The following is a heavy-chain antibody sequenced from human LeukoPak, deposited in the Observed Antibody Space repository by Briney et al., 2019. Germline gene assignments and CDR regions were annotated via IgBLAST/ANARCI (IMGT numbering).Heavy chain of an antibody. D-gene: IGHD2-21*02. V-gene: IGHV4-4*02. CDR2: IYHSGST. Sequence: SGTLSLTCAVSGGSISSSNWWSWVRQPPGKGPEWIGEIYHSGSTNYNPSLKSRVTISVDKSKNQFSLKLSSVTAADTAVYYCARSTRHRYCGGDCYHDAFDIWGQGTMVTVSS. CDR3: ARSTRHRYCGGDCYHDAFDI. J-gene: IGHJ3*02. CDR1: GGSISSSNW.